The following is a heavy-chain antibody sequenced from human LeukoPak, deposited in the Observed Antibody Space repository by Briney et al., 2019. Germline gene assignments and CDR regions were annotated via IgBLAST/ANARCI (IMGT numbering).Heavy chain of an antibody. CDR3: ARIRNMVRGVSECFGY. J-gene: IGHJ4*02. V-gene: IGHV1-2*02. Sequence: GSSVKVSCKASGGTFSSYAISWVRQAPGQGLEWMGWINPNSGGTNYAQKFQGRVTMTRDTSISTAYMELSRLRSDDTAVYYCARIRNMVRGVSECFGYWGQGTLVTVSS. CDR1: GGTFSSYA. CDR2: INPNSGGT. D-gene: IGHD3-10*01.